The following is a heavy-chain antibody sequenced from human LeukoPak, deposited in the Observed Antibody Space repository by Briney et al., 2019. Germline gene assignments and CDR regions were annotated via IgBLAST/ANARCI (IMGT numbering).Heavy chain of an antibody. CDR2: IFRSGGEI. V-gene: IGHV3-23*01. CDR1: GFNFSTFA. CDR3: ATFRQVLLPFES. Sequence: GSLRLSCAASGFNFSTFAIIWVRQPPGKGLEWVSSIFRSGGEIHYADSVRGRFTISRDNSKSTLYLQMNSLRAEDTAIYYCATFRQVLLPFESWGQGTLVTVSS. D-gene: IGHD2-8*02. J-gene: IGHJ4*02.